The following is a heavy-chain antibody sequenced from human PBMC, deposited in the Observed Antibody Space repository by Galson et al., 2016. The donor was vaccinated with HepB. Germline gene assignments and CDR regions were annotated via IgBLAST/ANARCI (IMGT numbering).Heavy chain of an antibody. J-gene: IGHJ4*02. D-gene: IGHD6-13*01. Sequence: SVKVSCKASGGAFSSYANSWVRQTPGQGLEWMGGIIPIFETANYAQKFQDRVTITADKSTSTAYMEMNSLRSEDTALYYCARARGSSWLGGNDYWGQGTLVTVST. CDR2: IIPIFETA. CDR1: GGAFSSYA. V-gene: IGHV1-69*06. CDR3: ARARGSSWLGGNDY.